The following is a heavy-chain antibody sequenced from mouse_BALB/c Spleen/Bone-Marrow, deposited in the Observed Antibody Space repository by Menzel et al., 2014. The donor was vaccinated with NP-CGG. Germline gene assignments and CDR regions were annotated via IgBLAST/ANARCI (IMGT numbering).Heavy chain of an antibody. CDR3: ARHGGFGNYFDY. J-gene: IGHJ2*01. CDR2: INSNGGSA. D-gene: IGHD1-1*02. CDR1: GFTFSSYY. Sequence: EVKVVESGGGLVKLGGSLKLSCAASGFTFSSYYMSWVRQTPEKRLELVAAINSNGGSAYYPDTVKGRFTISRDNAKNTLFLQMSSLKSEDTALYYCARHGGFGNYFDYWGQSTTLTVSS. V-gene: IGHV5-6-2*01.